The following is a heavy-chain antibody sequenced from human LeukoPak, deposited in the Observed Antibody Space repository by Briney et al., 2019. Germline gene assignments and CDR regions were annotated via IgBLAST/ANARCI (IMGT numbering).Heavy chain of an antibody. V-gene: IGHV3-30-3*01. CDR2: ISYDGSNN. CDR1: GFTFSSYA. Sequence: PGSSLRLFCAASGFTFSSYAMHWVRQAPGKGLEWVALISYDGSNNFYADSVKGRFTISIDNSKNTLYLQMNSLRDEDSAVYYCAREGPGIAAAGDHPSMDVWGQGTTVTVSS. CDR3: AREGPGIAAAGDHPSMDV. J-gene: IGHJ6*02. D-gene: IGHD6-13*01.